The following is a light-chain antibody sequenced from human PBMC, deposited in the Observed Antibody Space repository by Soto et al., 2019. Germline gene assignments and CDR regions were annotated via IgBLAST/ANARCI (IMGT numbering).Light chain of an antibody. Sequence: QSALTQPPSASGTPGQRVTISCSGSSSNIGSNTVSWYQQLPGTAPKLLIYRNNQRPSGVPDRFSGSKSGTSASLAISGLQSEDEADYYCATWDDSLNGYVFGTGTKVTVL. V-gene: IGLV1-44*01. J-gene: IGLJ1*01. CDR1: SSNIGSNT. CDR2: RNN. CDR3: ATWDDSLNGYV.